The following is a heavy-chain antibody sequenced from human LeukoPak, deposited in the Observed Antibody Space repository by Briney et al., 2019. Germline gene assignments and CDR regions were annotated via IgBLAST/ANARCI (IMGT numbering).Heavy chain of an antibody. D-gene: IGHD6-13*01. J-gene: IGHJ3*02. CDR1: GFTFSSYG. Sequence: GGSLRLSCAASGFTFSSYGVHWVRQAPGKGLEWVAFIRYDGSNKYYADSVKGRFTISRDNSKNTLYLQMNSLRAEDTAVYYCAKDIAAAGNDAFDIWGQGTMVTVSS. V-gene: IGHV3-30*02. CDR3: AKDIAAAGNDAFDI. CDR2: IRYDGSNK.